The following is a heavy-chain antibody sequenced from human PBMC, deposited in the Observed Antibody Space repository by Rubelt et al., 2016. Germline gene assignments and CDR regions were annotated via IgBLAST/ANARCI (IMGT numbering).Heavy chain of an antibody. V-gene: IGHV4-39*07. Sequence: QLQLQESGPGLVKPSETLSLTCTVSGGSISSSSYYWGWIRQPPGKGLEWIGSIYYSGGTSYNRSLRGRVTISVETAKNQFSLKRSSVTAADTAVYYCARAVDTAMVRCFDYWGQGTLVTVSS. CDR3: ARAVDTAMVRCFDY. D-gene: IGHD5-18*01. J-gene: IGHJ4*02. CDR2: IYYSGGT. CDR1: GGSISSSSYY.